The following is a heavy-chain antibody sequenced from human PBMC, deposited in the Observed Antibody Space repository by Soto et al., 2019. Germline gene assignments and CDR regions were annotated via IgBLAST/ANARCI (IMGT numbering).Heavy chain of an antibody. Sequence: GGSLRLSCAASGFTFNTYSMNWVRQAPGKGLEWISYISGTSSTIYYADSVKGRFTISRDNAKNSLYLQMNSLRDEDTAVYYCARGMGYYCSGGSCPEVVFDYWGQGTLVTVSS. J-gene: IGHJ4*02. CDR3: ARGMGYYCSGGSCPEVVFDY. CDR2: ISGTSSTI. V-gene: IGHV3-48*02. D-gene: IGHD2-15*01. CDR1: GFTFNTYS.